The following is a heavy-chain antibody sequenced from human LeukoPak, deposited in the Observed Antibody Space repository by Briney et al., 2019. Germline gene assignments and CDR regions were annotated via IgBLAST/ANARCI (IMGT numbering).Heavy chain of an antibody. Sequence: GGALRLSCAASGFTFSSYGMHWVRQAPGKGLEWVAVISYDGSNKYYADSVKGRFTISRDNSKNTLYLQMNSLRAEDTAVYYCAKLQSPDFDYWGQGTLVTVSS. D-gene: IGHD1-14*01. J-gene: IGHJ4*02. V-gene: IGHV3-30*18. CDR2: ISYDGSNK. CDR1: GFTFSSYG. CDR3: AKLQSPDFDY.